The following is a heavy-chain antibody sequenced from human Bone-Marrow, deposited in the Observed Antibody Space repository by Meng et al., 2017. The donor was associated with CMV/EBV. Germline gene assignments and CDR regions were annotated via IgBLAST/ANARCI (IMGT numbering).Heavy chain of an antibody. CDR3: AREYSSYYYYYYGMDV. J-gene: IGHJ6*02. CDR1: GFTFSSYW. CDR2: INSDGSST. D-gene: IGHD6-6*01. Sequence: GESLKISCAASGFTFSSYWMHWVRQAPGKGLVWVSRINSDGSSTSYADSVKGRFTISRDNAKNTLYLQMNSLRAEDTAVYFCAREYSSYYYYYYGMDVWGQGTLVTVSS. V-gene: IGHV3-74*01.